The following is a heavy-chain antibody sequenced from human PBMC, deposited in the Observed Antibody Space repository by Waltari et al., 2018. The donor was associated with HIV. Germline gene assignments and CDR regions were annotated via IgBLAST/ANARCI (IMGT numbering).Heavy chain of an antibody. CDR3: ARDSVGDYNEREGWFDP. Sequence: QVQLVQSGAEVRRPGSSVKVSCKTSGGTFSSYGVTWVRQAPGQGLEWMGGIIPILGTTDYAQQFQGRVTLTADESTGTAYMELSSLTSQDTAVYYCARDSVGDYNEREGWFDPWGQGTLVTVSS. V-gene: IGHV1-69*01. CDR1: GGTFSSYG. D-gene: IGHD3-22*01. J-gene: IGHJ5*02. CDR2: IIPILGTT.